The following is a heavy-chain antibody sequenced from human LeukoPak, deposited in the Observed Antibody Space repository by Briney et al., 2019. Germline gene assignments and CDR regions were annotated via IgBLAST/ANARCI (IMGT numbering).Heavy chain of an antibody. D-gene: IGHD3-10*01. CDR3: ASPYYYGSGSYYAFDP. Sequence: SVKVSCKASGGTFSSYAISWVRQAPGQGLEWMGGIILIFGTANYAQKFQGRVTITADKSTSTAYMELSSLRSEDTAVYYCASPYYYGSGSYYAFDPWGQGILVTVSS. V-gene: IGHV1-69*06. J-gene: IGHJ5*02. CDR2: IILIFGTA. CDR1: GGTFSSYA.